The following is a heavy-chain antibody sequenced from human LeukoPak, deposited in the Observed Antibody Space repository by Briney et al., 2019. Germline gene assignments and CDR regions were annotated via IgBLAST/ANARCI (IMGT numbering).Heavy chain of an antibody. Sequence: GASVKVSCKASGYTFTSYDFNWLRQATGQGLEWMGWISAYNGNTNYAQKLQGRVTMTTDTSTSTAYMELRSLRSDDTAVYYCARFSYGYSSFDYWGQGTLVTVSS. CDR3: ARFSYGYSSFDY. D-gene: IGHD5-18*01. J-gene: IGHJ4*02. CDR2: ISAYNGNT. V-gene: IGHV1-18*01. CDR1: GYTFTSYD.